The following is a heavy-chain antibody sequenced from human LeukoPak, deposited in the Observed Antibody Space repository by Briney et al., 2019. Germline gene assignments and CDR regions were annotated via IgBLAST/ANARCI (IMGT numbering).Heavy chain of an antibody. CDR3: AKDPLT. V-gene: IGHV3-23*01. Sequence: GGSLRLSCAASGFTFSSYAMSWVRQAPGKGLEWVSGISGNSVSAYYADSVKGRFTISRDNSKNTLFLQMSSLRTEDTAVYYCAKDPLTWGQGTLVTVSS. CDR2: ISGNSVSA. J-gene: IGHJ5*02. CDR1: GFTFSSYA.